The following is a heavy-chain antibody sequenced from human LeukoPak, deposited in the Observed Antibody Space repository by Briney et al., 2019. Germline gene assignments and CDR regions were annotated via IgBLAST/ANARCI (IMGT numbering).Heavy chain of an antibody. J-gene: IGHJ4*02. V-gene: IGHV3-7*04. CDR2: IDQDGSVK. CDR3: ARDLSSLAPSFDN. D-gene: IGHD6-19*01. CDR1: GFTFSNYW. Sequence: GGSLRLSCAASGFTFSNYWMSWVRQAPGKGLEWVANIDQDGSVKYYVDSVKGRFTISRDNAKNSLYLQMNSLRAEDTAVYYCARDLSSLAPSFDNWDQGTLVTVSS.